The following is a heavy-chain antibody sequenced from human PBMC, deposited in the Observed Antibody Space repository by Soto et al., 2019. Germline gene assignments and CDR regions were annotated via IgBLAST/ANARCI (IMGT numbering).Heavy chain of an antibody. CDR1: GGTFSCYA. V-gene: IGHV1-69*12. J-gene: IGHJ3*02. CDR2: IIPIFGTA. CDR3: ARSHLHQGGVRDAFDI. D-gene: IGHD3-16*01. Sequence: QVQLVQSGAEVKKPGSSVKVSCKASGGTFSCYAISWVRQAPGQGLEWMGGIIPIFGTANYAQKFQGRVTITADESTSTAYMELSSLRSEDTAVYYCARSHLHQGGVRDAFDIWGQGTMVTVSS.